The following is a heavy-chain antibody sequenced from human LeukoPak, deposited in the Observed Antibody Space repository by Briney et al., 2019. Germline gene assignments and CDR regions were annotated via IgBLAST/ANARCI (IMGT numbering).Heavy chain of an antibody. CDR3: ARDWGDSSGADLYYYYGMDV. CDR1: GYTFTSYG. Sequence: ASVKVSCKASGYTFTSYGISWVRQAPGQGLEWMGWISAYNGNTNYAQKLQGRVTMTTDTSTSTAYMELRSLRSDDTAVYYCARDWGDSSGADLYYYYGMDVWGQGTTVTVSS. CDR2: ISAYNGNT. J-gene: IGHJ6*02. V-gene: IGHV1-18*01. D-gene: IGHD6-19*01.